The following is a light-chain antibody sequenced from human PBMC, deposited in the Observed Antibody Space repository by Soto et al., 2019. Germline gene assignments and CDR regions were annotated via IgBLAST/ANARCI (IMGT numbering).Light chain of an antibody. Sequence: EIVLTQSPATLSLSPGERATLSCRASQSVSTYLAWYQQEPGQAPGLLIYDASNRATGIPARFSGSGSGTDFTLTISSLEPEDFAVYYCQQRSNWPVTFGQGTKV. CDR1: QSVSTY. V-gene: IGKV3-11*01. CDR3: QQRSNWPVT. J-gene: IGKJ1*01. CDR2: DAS.